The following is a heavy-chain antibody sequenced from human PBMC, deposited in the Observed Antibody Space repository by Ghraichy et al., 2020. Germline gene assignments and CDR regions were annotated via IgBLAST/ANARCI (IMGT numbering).Heavy chain of an antibody. CDR3: ASGTTGSNGRLGY. J-gene: IGHJ4*02. Sequence: GGSLRLSCAASGITFNSCAMSWVRQAPGKGLQWVSAIVGSDASTYYADSVRGRFTISRDNSDNTLSLQMNRLRVDDTAMYYCASGTTGSNGRLGYWGQGTLVTVSS. CDR2: IVGSDAST. D-gene: IGHD1-1*01. V-gene: IGHV3-23*01. CDR1: GITFNSCA.